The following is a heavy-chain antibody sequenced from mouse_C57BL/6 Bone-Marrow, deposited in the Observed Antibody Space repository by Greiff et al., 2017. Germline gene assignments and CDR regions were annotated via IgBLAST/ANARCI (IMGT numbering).Heavy chain of an antibody. V-gene: IGHV1-64*01. CDR3: ARDYYGSSWGFAY. D-gene: IGHD1-1*01. J-gene: IGHJ3*01. CDR2: IHPNSGST. Sequence: QVQLQQPGAELVKPGASVTLSCKASGYTFTSYWMHWVKQRPGQGLEWIGMIHPNSGSTNYNEKFKSKATLTVDKSSSTAYMQLSSLTSEDSAVYYCARDYYGSSWGFAYWGQGTLVTVSA. CDR1: GYTFTSYW.